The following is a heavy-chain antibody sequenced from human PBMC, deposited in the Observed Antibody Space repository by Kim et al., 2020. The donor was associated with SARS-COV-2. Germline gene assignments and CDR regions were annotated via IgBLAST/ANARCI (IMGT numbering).Heavy chain of an antibody. Sequence: GGSLRLSCEASGFTLSNYWMNWVRQGPEKGLVWVSRSNSDGSVTHYADSVKGRFTISGDNAKNTLFLQLNSLGVEDTALYYCVRGSFTPGFDPWGQGTLVTVSS. CDR2: SNSDGSVT. CDR1: GFTLSNYW. D-gene: IGHD3-16*01. V-gene: IGHV3-74*01. CDR3: VRGSFTPGFDP. J-gene: IGHJ5*02.